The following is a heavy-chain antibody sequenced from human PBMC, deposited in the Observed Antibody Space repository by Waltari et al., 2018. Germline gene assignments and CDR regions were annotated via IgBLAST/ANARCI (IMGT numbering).Heavy chain of an antibody. CDR1: GGSISSGGYY. D-gene: IGHD3-10*01. CDR2: ICFSGST. J-gene: IGHJ4*02. CDR3: AGGHGTFRGVMGQDYFDY. Sequence: QVQLQESGPGLVKPSQTLSLTCTVSGGSISSGGYYWSWIRQHPGKGLEWIGNICFSGSTYYSPYLKSRVTISVDTSKNQFSLKLSSVTAADTAVYYCAGGHGTFRGVMGQDYFDYWGQGTLVTVSS. V-gene: IGHV4-31*03.